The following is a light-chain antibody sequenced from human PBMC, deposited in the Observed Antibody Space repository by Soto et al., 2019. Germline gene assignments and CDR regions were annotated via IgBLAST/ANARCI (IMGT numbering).Light chain of an antibody. CDR2: YDS. V-gene: IGLV3-21*04. Sequence: SYELTQPPSVSVAPGKTARITCGGNNIGSKSVHWYQQKPGQAPVLVIYYDSDRPSVIPERFSGYNSGNTATLTISRVEAGDEADYYCQVWHSSSDHYVFGTGTKVTVL. CDR3: QVWHSSSDHYV. J-gene: IGLJ1*01. CDR1: NIGSKS.